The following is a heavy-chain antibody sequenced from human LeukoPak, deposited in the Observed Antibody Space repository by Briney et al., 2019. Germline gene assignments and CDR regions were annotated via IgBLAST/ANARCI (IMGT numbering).Heavy chain of an antibody. J-gene: IGHJ4*02. CDR1: GFTFSSYG. D-gene: IGHD6-19*01. CDR3: ARAKFHSGWFFDY. V-gene: IGHV3-30*02. CDR2: IRYDGSNK. Sequence: GGSLRLSCAASGFTFSSYGMHWVRQAPGKGLEWVAFIRYDGSNKYYADSVKGRFTISRDNSKNTLYLQMNSLRAGDTAVYYCARAKFHSGWFFDYWGQGTLVTVSS.